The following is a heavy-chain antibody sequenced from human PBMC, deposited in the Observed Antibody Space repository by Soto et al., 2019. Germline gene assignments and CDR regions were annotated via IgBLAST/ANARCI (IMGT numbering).Heavy chain of an antibody. D-gene: IGHD6-6*01. CDR2: IIPIFGTA. CDR1: GGTFSSYA. CDR3: ARVRQLLHYYYYGMGV. Sequence: ASVKVSCKASGGTFSSYAISWVRQAPGQGLEWMGGIIPIFGTANYAQKFQGRVTITADESTSTAYMELNSLRSEDTAVYYCARVRQLLHYYYYGMGVWGQGTTVTVSS. J-gene: IGHJ6*02. V-gene: IGHV1-69*13.